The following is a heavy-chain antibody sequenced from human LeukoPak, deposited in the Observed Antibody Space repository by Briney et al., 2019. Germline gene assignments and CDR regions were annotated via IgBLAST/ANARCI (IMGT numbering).Heavy chain of an antibody. D-gene: IGHD3-16*01. CDR2: INPSGGST. V-gene: IGHV1-46*01. Sequence: GASVKVSCKASGYTFTSYYMHWVRQAPGQGLERMGIINPSGGSTSYAQKFQGRVTMTRDTSTSTVYMELSSLRSEDTAVYYCARGIQPPPEDYVNWFDPWGQGTLVTVSS. CDR3: ARGIQPPPEDYVNWFDP. CDR1: GYTFTSYY. J-gene: IGHJ5*02.